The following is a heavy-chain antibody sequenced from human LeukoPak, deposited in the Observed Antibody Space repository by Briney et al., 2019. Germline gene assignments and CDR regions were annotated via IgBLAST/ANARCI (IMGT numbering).Heavy chain of an antibody. J-gene: IGHJ4*02. CDR1: GGSISSTRYY. CDR3: ARMIAPQAFDY. CDR2: IYYSGST. Sequence: SETLSLTCSVSGGSISSTRYYWGWIRQPPGKGLEWIGSIYYSGSTYYNPSLKSRVTISVDTSNNQFSLKLRSVTAADTAVYYCARMIAPQAFDYWGQGTLVTVSS. V-gene: IGHV4-39*01. D-gene: IGHD3-22*01.